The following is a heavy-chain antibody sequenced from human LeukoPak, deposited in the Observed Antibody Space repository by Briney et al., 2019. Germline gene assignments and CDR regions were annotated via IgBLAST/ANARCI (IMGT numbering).Heavy chain of an antibody. D-gene: IGHD1-26*01. V-gene: IGHV4-38-2*01. CDR2: IYHSGGS. CDR3: ARNSSGNYFDY. Sequence: SETLSLTCVVSGYSISNDYYWGWIRQPPGKGLEWIGNIYHSGGSYYNPSLKSRVTISVDTSKNQFSLKLTSVTAADTAVYYCARNSSGNYFDYWGQGTLVTVSS. CDR1: GYSISNDYY. J-gene: IGHJ4*02.